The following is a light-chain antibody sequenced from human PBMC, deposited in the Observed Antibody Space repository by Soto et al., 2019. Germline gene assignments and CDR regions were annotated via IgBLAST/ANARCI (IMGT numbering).Light chain of an antibody. V-gene: IGLV2-8*01. CDR2: EVN. CDR3: SSDAGSDIFV. Sequence: QSALTQPPSASGSPGQSLTISCTGTSSDVGGYNYVFWYQQHPGKAPKLMIYEVNKRPSGVPDRFSGSKSGNTASLTVSGLQAEDEDDYYCSSDAGSDIFVFGGGTQLTVL. CDR1: SSDVGGYNY. J-gene: IGLJ2*01.